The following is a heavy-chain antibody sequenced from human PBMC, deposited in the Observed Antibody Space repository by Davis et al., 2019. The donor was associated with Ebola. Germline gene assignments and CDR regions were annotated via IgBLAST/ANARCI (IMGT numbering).Heavy chain of an antibody. J-gene: IGHJ4*02. CDR2: MNPNTEKT. CDR1: GYTFITYA. CDR3: ARGGYSYGYGLDF. D-gene: IGHD5-18*01. V-gene: IGHV1-8*01. Sequence: ASVKVSCKASGYTFITYAIFWVRLVPGQGLEWMGWMNPNTEKTGYAPKFQGRVTMTWDNSISTAFMEVRSLTSADTSVYYCARGGYSYGYGLDFWGQGSLVTVTS.